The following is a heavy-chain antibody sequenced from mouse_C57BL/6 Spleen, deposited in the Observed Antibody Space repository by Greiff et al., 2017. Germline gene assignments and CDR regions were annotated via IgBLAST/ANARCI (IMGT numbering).Heavy chain of an antibody. CDR2: IDPSDSYT. Sequence: QFQLQQPVAALVKPGASVKLSCKASGYTFTSYWMQWVKQRPGQGLEWIGEIDPSDSYTNYNQKFKGKATLTVDTSSSTAYMQLSSLTSEDSAVYYCARLGYDYDGVDYWGQGTTLTVSS. J-gene: IGHJ2*01. CDR1: GYTFTSYW. V-gene: IGHV1-50*01. D-gene: IGHD2-4*01. CDR3: ARLGYDYDGVDY.